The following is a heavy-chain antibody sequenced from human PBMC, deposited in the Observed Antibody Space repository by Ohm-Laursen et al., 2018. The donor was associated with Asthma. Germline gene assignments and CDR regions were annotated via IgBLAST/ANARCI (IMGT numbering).Heavy chain of an antibody. V-gene: IGHV4-34*01. CDR3: AVDGDYGAEYFQH. CDR1: GGSFSGYY. CDR2: INHSGST. J-gene: IGHJ1*01. Sequence: GTLSLTCAVYGGSFSGYYWSWIRQPPGKGLEWIGEINHSGSTNYNPSLKSRVTISVDTSKNQFSLKLSSVTAADTAVYYCAVDGDYGAEYFQHWGQGTLVTVSS. D-gene: IGHD4-17*01.